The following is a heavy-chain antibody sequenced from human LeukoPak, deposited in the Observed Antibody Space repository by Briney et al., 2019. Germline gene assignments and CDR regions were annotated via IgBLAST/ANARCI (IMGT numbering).Heavy chain of an antibody. CDR2: ISAYNGNT. Sequence: GASVKVSCKASGYTLTSHGISWVRQAPGQGLEWMGWISAYNGNTNYAQKLQGRVTMTTDTSTSTAYMELRSLRSDDTAVYYCARDLYGANYYGSGSCFDYWGQGTLVTVSS. V-gene: IGHV1-18*01. CDR1: GYTLTSHG. CDR3: ARDLYGANYYGSGSCFDY. J-gene: IGHJ4*02. D-gene: IGHD3-10*01.